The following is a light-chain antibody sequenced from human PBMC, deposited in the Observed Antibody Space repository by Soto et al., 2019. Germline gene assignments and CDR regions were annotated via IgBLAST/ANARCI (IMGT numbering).Light chain of an antibody. CDR2: TTN. Sequence: QSVLTQPHSASGTSGQRVTISCSGSSSNIGTSSVHWFQQLPGTAPKLLISTTNQRPSGVPERFSGSKSGTSASLAISGLQSEDEADYYCAAWDDSLNGHVFGTGTKVTV. CDR3: AAWDDSLNGHV. CDR1: SSNIGTSS. J-gene: IGLJ1*01. V-gene: IGLV1-44*01.